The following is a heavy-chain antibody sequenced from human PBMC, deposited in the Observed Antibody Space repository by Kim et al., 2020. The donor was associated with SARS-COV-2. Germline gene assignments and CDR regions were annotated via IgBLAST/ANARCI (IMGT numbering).Heavy chain of an antibody. CDR2: ISGGGTNT. CDR1: GFTFRSSD. CDR3: PKKGQLRFFDF. V-gene: IGHV3-23*01. D-gene: IGHD3-3*01. Sequence: GGSLRLSCAASGFTFRSSDMSWVRQAPGKGLEWVSIISGGGTNTYSADSVRGRFTISRDNSKNTLYLQMNSLTADDTAVYYCPKKGQLRFFDFWGQGALV. J-gene: IGHJ4*02.